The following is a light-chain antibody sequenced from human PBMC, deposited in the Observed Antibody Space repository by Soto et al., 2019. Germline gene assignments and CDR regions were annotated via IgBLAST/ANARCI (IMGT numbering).Light chain of an antibody. CDR2: DAS. CDR1: QSISSW. V-gene: IGKV1-5*01. J-gene: IGKJ1*01. Sequence: DLQMTQSPSTLSASVGDRVTITCRASQSISSWLAWYQQKPGKAPKLLIYDASSLESGVPSRFSGSGSETEFTLTISSLQPDDFATYYCQQYNSYWTFGQGTKVEIK. CDR3: QQYNSYWT.